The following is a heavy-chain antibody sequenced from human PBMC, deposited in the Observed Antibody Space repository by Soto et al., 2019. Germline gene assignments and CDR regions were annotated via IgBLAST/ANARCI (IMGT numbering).Heavy chain of an antibody. Sequence: PSETLSLTCAVSSGSIDNVYWWSWVRQSPGKGLEWIGETSHDGVTNYNPSLEGRVTISIDKSKNQFYLDLNSVTAADTAVYYCARGHSGRNRTGEGYYYGMDVWGQG. CDR3: ARGHSGRNRTGEGYYYGMDV. CDR1: SGSIDNVYW. D-gene: IGHD1-26*01. CDR2: TSHDGVT. V-gene: IGHV4-4*02. J-gene: IGHJ6*02.